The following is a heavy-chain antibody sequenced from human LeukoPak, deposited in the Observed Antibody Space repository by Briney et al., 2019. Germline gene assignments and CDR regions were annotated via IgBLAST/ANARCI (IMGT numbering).Heavy chain of an antibody. CDR2: ISSSGATI. CDR3: AKEGLGGALDY. CDR1: GFTFRIYE. D-gene: IGHD3-16*01. Sequence: GGSLRLSCAASGFTFRIYEMNWVRQAPGKGLEWVSYISSSGATIYYADSVKGRFTISRDNTKNSLYLQMNSLRAEDTGTYYCAKEGLGGALDYWGQGTLITVSS. V-gene: IGHV3-48*03. J-gene: IGHJ4*02.